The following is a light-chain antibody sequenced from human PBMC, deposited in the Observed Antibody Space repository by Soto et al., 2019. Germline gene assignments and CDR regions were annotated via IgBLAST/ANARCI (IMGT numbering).Light chain of an antibody. CDR3: AAWDDSLNGYV. Sequence: QPVLTQPPSVSEAPRQRVTISCSGSSSNIGNNAVNWYQQLPGKAPKLLIYYDDLLPSGVSDRFSGSKSGTSASLAISGLQSEDEADYDCAAWDDSLNGYVFGTGTKLTVL. V-gene: IGLV1-36*01. CDR1: SSNIGNNA. CDR2: YDD. J-gene: IGLJ1*01.